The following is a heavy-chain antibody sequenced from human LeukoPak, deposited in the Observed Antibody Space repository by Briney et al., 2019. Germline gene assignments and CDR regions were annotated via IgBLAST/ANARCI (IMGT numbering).Heavy chain of an antibody. CDR3: AKDMWLDIVVVPAAAEFGFDP. CDR2: ISGDGGST. J-gene: IGHJ5*02. D-gene: IGHD2-2*03. V-gene: IGHV3-43*02. Sequence: GGSLRLSCAASGFTFDDYAMHWVRQAPGKGLEWVSLISGDGGSTYYADSVKGRFTISRDNSKNSLYLQMNSLRTEDTALYYCAKDMWLDIVVVPAAAEFGFDPWGQGTLVTVSS. CDR1: GFTFDDYA.